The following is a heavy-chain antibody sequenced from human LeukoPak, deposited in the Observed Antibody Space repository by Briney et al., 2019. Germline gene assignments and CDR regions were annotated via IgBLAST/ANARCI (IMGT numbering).Heavy chain of an antibody. CDR1: GFTFHFYS. CDR3: ARGEDY. Sequence: GGSLRLSCAASGFTFHFYSITWVPQAPGKGLEWVSYISSRSSTIYYTDSVKGRFTVSRDNAKNSLNLQMNSLRDEDTAVYYCARGEDYWGQGTLVTVSS. J-gene: IGHJ4*02. V-gene: IGHV3-48*02. CDR2: ISSRSSTI.